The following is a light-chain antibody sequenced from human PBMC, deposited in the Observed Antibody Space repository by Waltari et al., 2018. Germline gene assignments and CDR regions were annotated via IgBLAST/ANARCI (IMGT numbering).Light chain of an antibody. CDR1: SGSIASNY. CDR3: QSYEGINWM. J-gene: IGLJ3*02. V-gene: IGLV6-57*03. CDR2: EDY. Sequence: NFMLTQPHSVSESPGKTVTISCTRSSGSIASNYVQWFQQRPGSAPTTVIYEDYQRPCRLTDRFSSSTDSSFNSASRTVSGLKTEDEADYYCQSYEGINWMFGGGNKLTVL.